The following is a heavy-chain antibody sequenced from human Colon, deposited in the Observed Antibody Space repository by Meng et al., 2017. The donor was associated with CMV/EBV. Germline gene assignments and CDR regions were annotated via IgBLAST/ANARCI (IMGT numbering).Heavy chain of an antibody. D-gene: IGHD3-3*01. V-gene: IGHV3-21*01. CDR1: GFTLRTYS. Sequence: VSGFTLRTYSMNWVRQAPGKGLEWVSCISPSSSYIYYADSVKGRFTISRDNAKNSLYLQMNSLRAEDTAVYYCVRAISRTLDAFDIWGQGTMVTVSS. J-gene: IGHJ3*02. CDR3: VRAISRTLDAFDI. CDR2: ISPSSSYI.